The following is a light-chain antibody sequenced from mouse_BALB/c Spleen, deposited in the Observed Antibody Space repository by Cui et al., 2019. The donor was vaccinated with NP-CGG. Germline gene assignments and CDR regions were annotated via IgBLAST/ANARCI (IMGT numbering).Light chain of an antibody. Sequence: QAFVTQESALPTSPGETVTLTCRSSTGAVTTNNYANWVQEKPDHLFTGLIGGTNNRVPGVPARFSGSLIGDKAALTITGAQTEDEAIYFCALWYSNHWVFGGGTKLTVL. CDR3: ALWYSNHWV. J-gene: IGLJ1*01. CDR1: TGAVTTNNY. V-gene: IGLV1*01. CDR2: GTN.